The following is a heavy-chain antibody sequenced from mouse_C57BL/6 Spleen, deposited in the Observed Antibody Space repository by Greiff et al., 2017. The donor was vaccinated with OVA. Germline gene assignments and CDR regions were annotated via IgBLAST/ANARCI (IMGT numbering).Heavy chain of an antibody. Sequence: VQLQQPGAELVRPGSSVKLSCKASGYTFTSYWMHWVKQRPIQGLEWIGNIDPSDSETHYNQKFKDKATLTVDKSSSTAYMQLSSLTSEDSAVYYCARSGGYDAQFAYWGQGTLVTVSA. J-gene: IGHJ3*01. CDR3: ARSGGYDAQFAY. V-gene: IGHV1-52*01. CDR1: GYTFTSYW. D-gene: IGHD2-3*01. CDR2: IDPSDSET.